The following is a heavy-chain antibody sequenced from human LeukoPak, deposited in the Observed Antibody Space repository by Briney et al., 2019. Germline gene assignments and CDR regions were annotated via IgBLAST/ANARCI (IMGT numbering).Heavy chain of an antibody. V-gene: IGHV3-66*01. CDR1: GFTVSSNY. CDR2: IYSGGST. D-gene: IGHD1-26*01. CDR3: ARWELHYFDY. Sequence: SGGSLRLSCAASGFTVSSNYMSWVRQAPGKGLEWVSVIYSGGSTYYADSVKGRFTISRDNSKNTLYLQINSLRAEDTAVYYCARWELHYFDYWGQGTLVTVSS. J-gene: IGHJ4*02.